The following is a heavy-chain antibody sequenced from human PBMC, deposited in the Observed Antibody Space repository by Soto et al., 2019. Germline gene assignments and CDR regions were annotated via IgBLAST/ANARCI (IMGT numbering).Heavy chain of an antibody. J-gene: IGHJ6*02. CDR1: GYSFTSSW. Sequence: PGESLKLSCKGSGYSFTSSWISWVRQMPGKGLEWMGRIDASDSYTNYSPSFQGHVTISADKPISTAYLQWSSLKDSYTAMYYWASNPVNYYYYYGMDVWGQGTTVTVSS. CDR3: ASNPVNYYYYYGMDV. D-gene: IGHD4-17*01. V-gene: IGHV5-10-1*01. CDR2: IDASDSYT.